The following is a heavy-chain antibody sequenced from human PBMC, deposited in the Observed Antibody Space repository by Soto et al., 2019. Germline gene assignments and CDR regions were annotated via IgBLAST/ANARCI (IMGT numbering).Heavy chain of an antibody. Sequence: PGGSLRLSCAASGFTFSSYAMHWVRQAPGKGLEWVAVISYGGSTYYADSVKGRFTISRDNSKNTLYLQMNSLRAEDTAVYYCAKRYYYDSSGYYPLFDYWGQGTLVTVSS. D-gene: IGHD3-22*01. CDR3: AKRYYYDSSGYYPLFDY. J-gene: IGHJ4*02. CDR1: GFTFSSYA. CDR2: ISYGGST. V-gene: IGHV3-30-3*02.